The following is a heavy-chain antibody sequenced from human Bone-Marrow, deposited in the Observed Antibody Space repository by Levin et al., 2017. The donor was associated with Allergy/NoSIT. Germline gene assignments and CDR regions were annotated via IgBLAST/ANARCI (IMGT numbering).Heavy chain of an antibody. V-gene: IGHV3-21*06. CDR3: ARLAGPGYGRYYFDS. J-gene: IGHJ4*02. Sequence: PGGSLRLSCAASGFTFSSSPMEWVRQAPGKGLEWVSSITGGSDYIYYADSVKGRFTISRDNAENSLFLQMNSLRAEDTAVYYCARLAGPGYGRYYFDSWGQGTLVAVSS. D-gene: IGHD5-18*01. CDR2: ITGGSDYI. CDR1: GFTFSSSP.